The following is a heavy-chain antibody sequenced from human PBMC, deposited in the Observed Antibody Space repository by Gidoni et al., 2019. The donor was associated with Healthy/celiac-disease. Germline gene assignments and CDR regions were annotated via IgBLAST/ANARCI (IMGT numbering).Heavy chain of an antibody. V-gene: IGHV3-23*01. D-gene: IGHD3-3*01. CDR3: AKSHLPSFYDFWSGYYKGLDY. J-gene: IGHJ4*02. CDR1: GFTFSSYA. Sequence: EVQLLASGGGLVQPGGSLRLSCAASGFTFSSYAMSWVRQAPGKGLEWVSAISGSGGSTYYADSVKGRFTISRDNSKNTLYLQMNSLRAEDTAVYYCAKSHLPSFYDFWSGYYKGLDYWGQGTLVTVSS. CDR2: ISGSGGST.